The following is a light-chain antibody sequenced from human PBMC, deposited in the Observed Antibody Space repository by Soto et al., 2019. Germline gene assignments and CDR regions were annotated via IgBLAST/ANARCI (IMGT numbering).Light chain of an antibody. CDR2: LGS. Sequence: DIVMTQSPLSLPVTPGEPASISCRSSQSFLHSNGYNYLDWYLQKPGQSPQLLIYLGSNRASGVPDRFSGSGSGTDFTLKISRVEAEDVGVYYCMQPLQSWTFGQGTKVDFK. J-gene: IGKJ1*01. V-gene: IGKV2-28*01. CDR3: MQPLQSWT. CDR1: QSFLHSNGYNY.